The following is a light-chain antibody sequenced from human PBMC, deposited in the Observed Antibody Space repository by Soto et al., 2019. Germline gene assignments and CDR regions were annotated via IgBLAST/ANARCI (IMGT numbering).Light chain of an antibody. J-gene: IGKJ4*01. CDR1: QDINNY. V-gene: IGKV1-33*01. Sequence: DIQMTQSPSSLSASVGDRVTITCQASQDINNYLIWYQQKPGRAPKLLIYDTSRLATGVPSRFSGSGYGTDFTFTISSLQPEDIATYYCQQYDNLPLTFGGGTKVDIK. CDR3: QQYDNLPLT. CDR2: DTS.